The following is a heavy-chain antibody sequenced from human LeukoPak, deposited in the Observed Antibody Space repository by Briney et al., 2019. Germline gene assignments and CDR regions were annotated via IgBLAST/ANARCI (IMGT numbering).Heavy chain of an antibody. J-gene: IGHJ6*02. CDR2: TSHDGGIN. V-gene: IGHV3-30*04. D-gene: IGHD3-10*01. CDR3: ARDSGGELDSSLYYYYGMDV. CDR1: RFTFSLYT. Sequence: GGSLRLSCVGSRFTFSLYTIHWVRQGPGKGLEWVAATSHDGGINYYAESVKGRFSISRDNSKNTLYLQMYSLRHEDTAVYFCARDSGGELDSSLYYYYGMDVWGQGTTVTVSS.